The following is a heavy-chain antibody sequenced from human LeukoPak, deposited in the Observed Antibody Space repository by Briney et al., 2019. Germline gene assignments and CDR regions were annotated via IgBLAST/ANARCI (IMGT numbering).Heavy chain of an antibody. CDR3: ARVDCSGGSCYSHWAFDI. D-gene: IGHD2-15*01. J-gene: IGHJ3*02. CDR1: GFTVSSNY. CDR2: IKQDGSEK. V-gene: IGHV3-7*01. Sequence: GGSLRLSCAASGFTVSSNYMSWVRQAPGKGLEWVANIKQDGSEKYYVDSVKGRLTISRDNAKNSLYLQMNSLRAEDTAVYYCARVDCSGGSCYSHWAFDIWGQGTMVTVSS.